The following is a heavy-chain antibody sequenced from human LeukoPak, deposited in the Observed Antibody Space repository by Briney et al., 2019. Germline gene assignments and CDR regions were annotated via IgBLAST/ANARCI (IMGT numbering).Heavy chain of an antibody. Sequence: GGSLRLSCASSGFTFSSYGMQWVRQAPGKGLEWVAVIWYDGSNKYYADSVKGRFTTSRDNSKNTLYLQMNSLRAEDTAVYYCAKALTAACTFCYWGQGTLVTVSS. J-gene: IGHJ4*02. D-gene: IGHD6-13*01. CDR2: IWYDGSNK. CDR1: GFTFSSYG. V-gene: IGHV3-33*06. CDR3: AKALTAACTFCY.